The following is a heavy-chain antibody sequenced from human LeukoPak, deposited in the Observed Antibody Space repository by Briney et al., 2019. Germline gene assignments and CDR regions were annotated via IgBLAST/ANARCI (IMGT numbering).Heavy chain of an antibody. V-gene: IGHV3-23*01. D-gene: IGHD2-2*01. Sequence: GGSLRLSCAASGFTFSYYGLSWVRQAPGKGLEWVSGFGHNGDITYSDSVKGRFTISRDNSKNTLFLQMNSLRAEDTAVYYCARAQVVPAASYDAFDIWGQGTMVTVSS. J-gene: IGHJ3*02. CDR1: GFTFSYYG. CDR2: FGHNGDIT. CDR3: ARAQVVPAASYDAFDI.